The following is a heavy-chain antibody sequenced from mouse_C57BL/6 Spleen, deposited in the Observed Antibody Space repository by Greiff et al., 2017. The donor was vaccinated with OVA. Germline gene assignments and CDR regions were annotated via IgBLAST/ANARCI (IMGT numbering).Heavy chain of an antibody. CDR1: GYTFTSYW. CDR2: INPSNGGT. J-gene: IGHJ1*03. D-gene: IGHD1-1*01. CDR3: AYYGSSLDWYFDV. Sequence: QVQLQQPGTELVKPGASVKLSCKASGYTFTSYWMHWVKQRPGQGLEWIGNINPSNGGTNYNEKFKSKATLTVDKSSSTAYMQLSSLTSEDSAVYFCAYYGSSLDWYFDVGGTGTTVTVSS. V-gene: IGHV1-53*01.